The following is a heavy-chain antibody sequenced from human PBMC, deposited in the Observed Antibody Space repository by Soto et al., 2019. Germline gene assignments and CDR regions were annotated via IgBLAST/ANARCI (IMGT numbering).Heavy chain of an antibody. V-gene: IGHV3-30*18. J-gene: IGHJ4*02. D-gene: IGHD6-19*01. CDR3: AKDRGWSSADLDY. Sequence: GVSLRLSCAASGFTFSSFGMHWVRQVPGKGLEWVALISYDGSKKYYADSVKGRFTISRDKSKNTLYLQMNSLRVEDTAVYYCAKDRGWSSADLDYWGQGTLVTVSS. CDR2: ISYDGSKK. CDR1: GFTFSSFG.